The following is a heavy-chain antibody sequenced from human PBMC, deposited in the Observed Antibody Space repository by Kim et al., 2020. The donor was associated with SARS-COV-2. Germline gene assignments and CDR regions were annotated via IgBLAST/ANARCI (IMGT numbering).Heavy chain of an antibody. V-gene: IGHV3-73*01. D-gene: IGHD3-3*02. J-gene: IGHJ3*02. Sequence: SVKGRFTISRDDSRNPAYLEMNGLTTEDTAVYYCTRIPATALAFWDAFDIWGQGTMVTVSS. CDR3: TRIPATALAFWDAFDI.